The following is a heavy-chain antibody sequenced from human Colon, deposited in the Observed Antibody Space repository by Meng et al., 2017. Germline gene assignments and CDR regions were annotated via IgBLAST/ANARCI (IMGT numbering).Heavy chain of an antibody. CDR2: IYASGNT. V-gene: IGHV4-61*02. CDR1: GGSINSGSYY. Sequence: SETLSLTCTVSGGSINSGSYYWSWIRQPAGEGLEWVGRIYASGNTNYNPSLKSRFTMSLDTSNNQFSLRLTSVTAADTAVYYCARTDTSASYHYFDYWGQGTLVTVSS. CDR3: ARTDTSASYHYFDY. D-gene: IGHD3-22*01. J-gene: IGHJ4*02.